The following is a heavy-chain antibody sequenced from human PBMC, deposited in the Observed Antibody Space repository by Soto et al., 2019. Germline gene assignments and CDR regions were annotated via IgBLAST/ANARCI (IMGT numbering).Heavy chain of an antibody. CDR1: GGSISSSSYY. D-gene: IGHD1-26*01. J-gene: IGHJ6*02. Sequence: KTSETLSLTCTVSGGSISSSSYYWGWIRQPPGKGLEWIGSIYYSGSTYYNPSLKSRVTISVDTSKNQFSLKLSSVTAADTAVYYCARQDSGSSTGYYYYGMDVWGQGTTVTVSS. V-gene: IGHV4-39*01. CDR3: ARQDSGSSTGYYYYGMDV. CDR2: IYYSGST.